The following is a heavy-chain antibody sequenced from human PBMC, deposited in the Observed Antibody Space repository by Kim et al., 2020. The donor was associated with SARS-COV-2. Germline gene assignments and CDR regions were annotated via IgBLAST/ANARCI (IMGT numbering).Heavy chain of an antibody. D-gene: IGHD2-2*01. J-gene: IGHJ6*02. V-gene: IGHV4-39*01. CDR1: GGSISSSSYY. CDR3: ARRDIVVVPAAIEYYYYYGMDV. CDR2: IYYSGST. Sequence: SETLSLTCTVSGGSISSSSYYWGWIRQPPGKGLEWIGSIYYSGSTYYNPSLKSRVTISVDTSKNQFSLKLSSVTAADTAVYYCARRDIVVVPAAIEYYYYYGMDVWGQGTTVTVSS.